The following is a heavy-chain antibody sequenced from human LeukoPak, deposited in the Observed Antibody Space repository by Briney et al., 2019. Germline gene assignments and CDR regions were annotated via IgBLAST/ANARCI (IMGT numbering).Heavy chain of an antibody. Sequence: NSSETLSLTCTVSGGSISSYYWSWIRQPPGKGLEWIGEINHSGSTNYNPSLKSRVTISVDTSKNQFSLKLSSVTAADTAVYYCAGYVLRFLEWLGGYYYGMDVWGQGTTVTVSS. D-gene: IGHD3-3*01. CDR3: AGYVLRFLEWLGGYYYGMDV. V-gene: IGHV4-34*01. J-gene: IGHJ6*02. CDR1: GGSISSYY. CDR2: INHSGST.